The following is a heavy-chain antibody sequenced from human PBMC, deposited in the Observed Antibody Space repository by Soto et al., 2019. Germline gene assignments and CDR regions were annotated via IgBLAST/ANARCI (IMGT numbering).Heavy chain of an antibody. J-gene: IGHJ4*02. CDR3: ARGGDPY. CDR1: GFTFSSYA. Sequence: EVQLLESGGGLVQPGGSLRLSCAASGFTFSSYAMSWVRQAPGKGLEWVSAISSSSSYIYYADSVKGRFTISRDNAKNSLYLQMNSLRAEDTAVYYCARGGDPYWGQGTLVTVSS. CDR2: ISSSSSYI. V-gene: IGHV3-21*01. D-gene: IGHD3-10*01.